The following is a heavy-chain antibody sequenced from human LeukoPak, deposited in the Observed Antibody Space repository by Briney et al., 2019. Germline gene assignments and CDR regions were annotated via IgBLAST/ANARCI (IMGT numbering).Heavy chain of an antibody. D-gene: IGHD3-9*01. V-gene: IGHV4-34*01. J-gene: IGHJ6*03. CDR1: GGSFSGYY. CDR2: INHSGST. CDR3: ARDRDYDILTGYYYYYYMDV. Sequence: SETLSLTCAVYGGSFSGYYWSWIRQPPGKGLEWIGEINHSGSTNYNPSLKSRVTISVDTSKNQFSLKLSSVIAADTAVYYCARDRDYDILTGYYYYYYMDVWGKGTTVTVSS.